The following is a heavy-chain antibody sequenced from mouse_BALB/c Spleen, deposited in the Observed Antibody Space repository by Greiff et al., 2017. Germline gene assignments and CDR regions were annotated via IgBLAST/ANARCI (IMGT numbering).Heavy chain of an antibody. J-gene: IGHJ3*01. CDR1: GFSLTSYG. Sequence: VKLQESGPGLVAPSQSLSITCTVSGFSLTSYGVHWVRQPPGKGLEWLGVIWAGGSTNYNSALMSRLSISKDNSKSQVFLKMNSLQTDDTAMYYCAREERVDGYYLFAYWGQGTLVTVSA. CDR3: AREERVDGYYLFAY. CDR2: IWAGGST. D-gene: IGHD2-3*01. V-gene: IGHV2-9*02.